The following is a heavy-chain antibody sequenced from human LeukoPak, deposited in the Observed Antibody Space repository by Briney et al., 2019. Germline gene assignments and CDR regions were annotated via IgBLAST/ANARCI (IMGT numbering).Heavy chain of an antibody. CDR2: IIPIFGTA. J-gene: IGHJ4*02. CDR3: ALSAPDYDLWSGYYTSYFDY. CDR1: GGTFSSYA. Sequence: ASVKVSCKASGGTFSSYAISWVRQAPGQGLEWMGGIIPIFGTANYAQKFQGRVTITADESTSTAYMELSSLRSEDTAVYYCALSAPDYDLWSGYYTSYFDYWGQGTLVTVSS. V-gene: IGHV1-69*13. D-gene: IGHD3-3*01.